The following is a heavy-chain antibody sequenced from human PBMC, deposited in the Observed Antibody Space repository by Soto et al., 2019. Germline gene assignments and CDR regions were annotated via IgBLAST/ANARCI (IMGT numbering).Heavy chain of an antibody. CDR1: GYTFTDYD. Sequence: GASVKVSCKTSGYTFTDYDINWVRQATGQGLEWMGWMNPNSGNTGYAQKFQGRVTMTRNTSISTAYMELSSLRSEDTAVYYCARGPVNLYYDYVWGSYRYIGYWGQGTLVTVSS. J-gene: IGHJ4*02. CDR3: ARGPVNLYYDYVWGSYRYIGY. CDR2: MNPNSGNT. D-gene: IGHD3-16*02. V-gene: IGHV1-8*02.